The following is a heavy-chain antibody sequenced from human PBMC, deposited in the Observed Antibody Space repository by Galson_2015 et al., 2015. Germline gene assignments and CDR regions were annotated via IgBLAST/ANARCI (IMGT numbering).Heavy chain of an antibody. D-gene: IGHD6-13*01. Sequence: SETLSLTCTVSGGSISSGSYYWGWIRQPPGEGLEWIGGIYYSGNTYYNPSLKSRVTISVDTSKNQFSLKLSSVTAADTAVYYCARDRIAAGAGWLDYWGQGTLVTVSS. CDR3: ARDRIAAGAGWLDY. CDR1: GGSISSGSYY. J-gene: IGHJ4*02. CDR2: IYYSGNT. V-gene: IGHV4-39*07.